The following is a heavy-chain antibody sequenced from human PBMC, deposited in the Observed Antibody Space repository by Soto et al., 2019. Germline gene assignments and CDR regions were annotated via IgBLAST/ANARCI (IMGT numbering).Heavy chain of an antibody. CDR2: INPNSGGT. CDR3: ARGGQLWLRGYYYYGMDV. V-gene: IGHV1-2*04. Sequence: ASVKVSCKASGYTFTGYYMHWVRQAPGQGXEWMGWINPNSGGTNYAQKFQGWVTMTRDTSISTAYMELSRLRSDDTAVYYCARGGQLWLRGYYYYGMDVWGQGTTVTVSS. J-gene: IGHJ6*02. D-gene: IGHD5-18*01. CDR1: GYTFTGYY.